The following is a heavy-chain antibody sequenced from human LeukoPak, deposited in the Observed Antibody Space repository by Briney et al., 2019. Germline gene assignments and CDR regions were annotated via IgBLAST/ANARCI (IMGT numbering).Heavy chain of an antibody. J-gene: IGHJ4*02. CDR2: IYYSGST. CDR1: GGSISSSSYY. V-gene: IGHV4-39*07. Sequence: PSETLSLTCTVSGGSISSSSYYWGWIRQPPGKGLEWIGSIYYSGSTYYNPSLKSRVTISVDTSKNQFSLKLSSVTAADTAVYYCARVVVAVAGGLDYWGQGTLVTVSS. CDR3: ARVVVAVAGGLDY. D-gene: IGHD6-19*01.